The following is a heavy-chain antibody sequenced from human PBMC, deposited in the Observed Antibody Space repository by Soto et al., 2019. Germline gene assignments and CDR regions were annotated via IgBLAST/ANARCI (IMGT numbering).Heavy chain of an antibody. Sequence: QVQLQESGPGLVKPSQTLSLTCTVSGGSISSGDYYWSWIRQPPGKGLEWIGYIYYSGSTYYNPSRQSRVTISVDTSKNQVSPKLSSVTAADTAVYYSATDLRGYSYLGYWGQGTLVTVSS. D-gene: IGHD5-18*01. CDR1: GGSISSGDYY. V-gene: IGHV4-30-4*01. CDR2: IYYSGST. J-gene: IGHJ4*02. CDR3: ATDLRGYSYLGY.